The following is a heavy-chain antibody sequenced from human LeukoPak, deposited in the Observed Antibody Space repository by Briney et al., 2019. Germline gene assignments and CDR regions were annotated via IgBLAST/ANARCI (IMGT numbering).Heavy chain of an antibody. J-gene: IGHJ4*02. V-gene: IGHV4-39*07. CDR1: GGSIRSSYYY. CDR3: ARGSWGYYIQSLFDY. Sequence: SETLSLTCTVSGGSIRSSYYYWSWIRQPPGKGLEWIGEINHSGSTNYNPSLKSRVTISVDTSKNQFSLKLSSVTAADTAVYYCARGSWGYYIQSLFDYWGQGTLVTVSS. D-gene: IGHD3-22*01. CDR2: INHSGST.